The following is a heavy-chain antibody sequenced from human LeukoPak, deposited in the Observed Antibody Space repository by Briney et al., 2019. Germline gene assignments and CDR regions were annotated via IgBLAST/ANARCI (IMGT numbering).Heavy chain of an antibody. V-gene: IGHV1-18*01. CDR2: ISAYNGNT. Sequence: ASVKASCKASGYTFTSYGISWVRQAPGQGLEWMGWISAYNGNTNYAQKLQGRVTMTTDTSTSTAYMELRSLRSDDTAVYYCARVVGSGYDLRGYSYAEGYWGQGTLVTVSS. CDR3: ARVVGSGYDLRGYSYAEGY. CDR1: GYTFTSYG. D-gene: IGHD5-18*01. J-gene: IGHJ4*02.